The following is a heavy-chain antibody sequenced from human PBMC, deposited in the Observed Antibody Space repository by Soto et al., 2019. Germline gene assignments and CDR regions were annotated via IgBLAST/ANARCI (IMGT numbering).Heavy chain of an antibody. CDR3: APHTLDTGMPSGY. CDR2: IGGYKGNT. J-gene: IGHJ4*02. D-gene: IGHD5-18*01. CDR1: GYTFTNYG. V-gene: IGHV1-18*01. Sequence: QVQLVQSGAEVREPGASVKVSCKASGYTFTNYGVSWVRQAPGQGLEWMGWIGGYKGNTNYAQKLQGRVTLTTDTSTSTAYMELRSLGSDDTAVYYCAPHTLDTGMPSGYWGQGTLVTVSS.